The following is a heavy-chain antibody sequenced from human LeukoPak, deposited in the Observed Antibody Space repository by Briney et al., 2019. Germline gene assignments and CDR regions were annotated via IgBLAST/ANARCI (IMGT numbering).Heavy chain of an antibody. Sequence: ASVKVSCKASGGTFSSYAISWVRQAPGQGLEWMGWISAYNGNTNYAQKLQGRVTMTTDTSTSTAYMELRSLRSDDTAEYYCAREFYSSGCTDYWGQGTLVTVSS. CDR1: GGTFSSYA. CDR3: AREFYSSGCTDY. V-gene: IGHV1-18*01. D-gene: IGHD6-19*01. CDR2: ISAYNGNT. J-gene: IGHJ4*02.